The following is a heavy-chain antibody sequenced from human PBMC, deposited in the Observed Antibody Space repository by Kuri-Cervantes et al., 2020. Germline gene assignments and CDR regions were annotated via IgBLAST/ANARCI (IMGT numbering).Heavy chain of an antibody. CDR1: GFTFSNSD. J-gene: IGHJ4*02. CDR3: ARVVFLVKRDSSADY. Sequence: GESLKISCAASGFTFSNSDMNWVRQAPGKGLEWVSGVSWNGSRTHYADSVKGRFIISRDNSRNFLYQQMNSLRAEDTAVYYCARVVFLVKRDSSADYWGQGTLVTVSS. D-gene: IGHD3-22*01. V-gene: IGHV3-19*01. CDR2: VSWNGSRT.